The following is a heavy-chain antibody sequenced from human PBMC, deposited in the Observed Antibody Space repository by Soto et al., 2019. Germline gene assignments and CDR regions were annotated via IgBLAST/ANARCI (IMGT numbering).Heavy chain of an antibody. CDR2: IYSTGNT. V-gene: IGHV4-39*01. CDR3: ARHEEEQQLDWFDP. CDR1: GDSIRSSSY. Sequence: SETLSLTCTVSGDSIRSSSYWGWIRQPPGKGLEWIGSIYSTGNTYYNPSLNSQVTISVDTSKNQFSLKLSSVTAADTAVYYCARHEEEQQLDWFDPWGQGTLVTVSS. J-gene: IGHJ5*02. D-gene: IGHD6-13*01.